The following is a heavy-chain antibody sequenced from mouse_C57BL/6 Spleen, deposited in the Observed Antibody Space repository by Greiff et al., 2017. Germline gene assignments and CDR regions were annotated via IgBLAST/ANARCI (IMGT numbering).Heavy chain of an antibody. D-gene: IGHD1-1*01. CDR3: ARVLRSHWYFDV. Sequence: QVQLQQPGAELVMPGASVKLSCKASGYTFTSYWMHWVKQRPGQGLEWIGEIDPSDSYTNYNQKFKGKSTLTVDKSSSTAYMQLSSLTSEDSAVYYCARVLRSHWYFDVWGTGTTVTVSS. V-gene: IGHV1-69*01. CDR1: GYTFTSYW. CDR2: IDPSDSYT. J-gene: IGHJ1*03.